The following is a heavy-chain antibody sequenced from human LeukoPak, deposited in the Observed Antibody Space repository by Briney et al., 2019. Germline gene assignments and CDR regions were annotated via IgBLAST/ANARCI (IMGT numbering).Heavy chain of an antibody. Sequence: GGSLRLSCAASEFTFSTYGMHWVRQAPGKGLEWVAVIWYDGSNKYYADSVRGRFTISRDNSKNTLYLQMNSLRAEDTAVYYCAREPTYSSSWYYFDYWGQGTLVTVSS. D-gene: IGHD6-13*01. J-gene: IGHJ4*02. CDR2: IWYDGSNK. CDR1: EFTFSTYG. CDR3: AREPTYSSSWYYFDY. V-gene: IGHV3-33*08.